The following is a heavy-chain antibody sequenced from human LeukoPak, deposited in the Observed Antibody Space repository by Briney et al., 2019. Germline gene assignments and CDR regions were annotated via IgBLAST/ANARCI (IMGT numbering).Heavy chain of an antibody. V-gene: IGHV4-59*08. D-gene: IGHD3-10*01. J-gene: IGHJ4*02. CDR3: ARMEYYGSGSYYFLDY. CDR2: IYYSGST. CDR1: GGSISSHY. Sequence: SETLSLTCTVSGGSISSHYWTWSRQPPGKGLEWIGYIYYSGSTNYNPSLKSRVTISVDTSNHQFSLRLRSVTAADTAVYYCARMEYYGSGSYYFLDYWGQGTLVTVSS.